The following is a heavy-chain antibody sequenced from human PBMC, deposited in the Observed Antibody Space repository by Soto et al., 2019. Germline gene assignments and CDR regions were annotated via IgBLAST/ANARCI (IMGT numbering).Heavy chain of an antibody. CDR1: GGSLNSGGYY. Sequence: QGQLQESGPGLVKPSQTLSLTCAVSGGSLNSGGYYWSWIRQRPGKGLEWIGYMYYSGSPYYNPSLRSRLTMSVDTSKNHFSLKLSSVTAADTAVYYCARENYGDPYYFDYWGQGILVTVSS. V-gene: IGHV4-31*11. CDR2: MYYSGSP. J-gene: IGHJ4*02. D-gene: IGHD4-17*01. CDR3: ARENYGDPYYFDY.